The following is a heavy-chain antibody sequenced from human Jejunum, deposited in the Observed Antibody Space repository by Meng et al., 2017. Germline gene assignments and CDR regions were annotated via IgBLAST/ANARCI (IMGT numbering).Heavy chain of an antibody. CDR3: AREFGATYRFDY. J-gene: IGHJ4*02. CDR1: GYSFIAYY. CDR2: INLNNGDT. V-gene: IGHV1-2*02. D-gene: IGHD4/OR15-4a*01. Sequence: QVQLVQSGAGVKKPGASVKVSCKASGYSFIAYYMHWVRQAPGQGLEWMGWINLNNGDTNYVQKFEGRVTMTRDTSISTAYMEVSRLRSDDTAVYYCAREFGATYRFDYWGQGTLVTVSS.